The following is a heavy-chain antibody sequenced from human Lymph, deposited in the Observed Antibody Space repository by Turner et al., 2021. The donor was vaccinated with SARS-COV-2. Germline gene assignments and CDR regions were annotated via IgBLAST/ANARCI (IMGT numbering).Heavy chain of an antibody. CDR1: GGSISSGDYY. CDR3: ARVVVLRRAYFDY. D-gene: IGHD2-8*01. J-gene: IGHJ4*02. V-gene: IGHV4-30-4*01. Sequence: QVQLQESGPGLVKPSQTLSLTCTVSGGSISSGDYYWRWIRQPPGKGLEWIGYIYYSGSTYYNPSLKSRVTISVDTSKNQFSLKLISVTAADTAVYYWARVVVLRRAYFDYWGQGTLVTVSS. CDR2: IYYSGST.